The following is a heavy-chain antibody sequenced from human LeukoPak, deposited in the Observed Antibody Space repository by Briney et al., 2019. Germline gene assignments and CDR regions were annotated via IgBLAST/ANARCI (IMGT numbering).Heavy chain of an antibody. CDR2: IYYSGST. D-gene: IGHD5-18*01. CDR1: GGSISSSSYY. V-gene: IGHV4-39*01. Sequence: SETLSLTCTVSGGSISSSSYYWGWIRQPPGKGLEWIGSIYYSGSTYYNPSLKSRVTISVDTSKNQFSLKLSSVTAADTAVYYCASLERGYSYASGPYYFDYWGQGTLVTVSS. J-gene: IGHJ4*02. CDR3: ASLERGYSYASGPYYFDY.